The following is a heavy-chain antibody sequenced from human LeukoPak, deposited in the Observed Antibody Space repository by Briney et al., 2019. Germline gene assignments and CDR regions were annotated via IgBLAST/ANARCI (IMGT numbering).Heavy chain of an antibody. Sequence: GGSLRLSCAASGFTVSSNYMSWVRQAPGKGLEWVSVIYSGGSTYYADSVKGRFTISRDNSKSTLYLQMNSLRAEDTAVYYCAREIYGDYFDYWGQGTLVTVSS. J-gene: IGHJ4*02. CDR2: IYSGGST. CDR3: AREIYGDYFDY. D-gene: IGHD4-17*01. CDR1: GFTVSSNY. V-gene: IGHV3-53*01.